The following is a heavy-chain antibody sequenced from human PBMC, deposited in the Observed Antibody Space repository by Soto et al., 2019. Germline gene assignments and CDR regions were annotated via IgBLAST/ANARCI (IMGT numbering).Heavy chain of an antibody. CDR2: IYWDDDK. CDR3: AHFDIVVVVAATAFDY. Sequence: QITLKESGPTLVNPTQTLTLTCTFSGFSLSTSGVGVGWIRQPPGKALEWLALIYWDDDKRYSPSLKSRLTITKDTSKNQVVLTMTNMDLVDTATYYCAHFDIVVVVAATAFDYWGQGTLVTVSS. D-gene: IGHD2-15*01. J-gene: IGHJ4*02. CDR1: GFSLSTSGVG. V-gene: IGHV2-5*02.